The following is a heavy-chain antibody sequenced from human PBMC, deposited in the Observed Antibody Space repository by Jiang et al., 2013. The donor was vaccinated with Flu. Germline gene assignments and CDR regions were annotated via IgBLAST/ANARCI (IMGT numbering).Heavy chain of an antibody. Sequence: QTLSLTCAISGDSVSSNSAAWNWIRQSPSRGLEWLGRTYYRSKWYNDYAVSVKSRITINPDTSKNQFSLQLNSVTPEDTAVYYCARDPYSSGWYEEGAFDYWGQGTLVTVSS. J-gene: IGHJ4*02. CDR1: GDSVSSNSAA. D-gene: IGHD6-19*01. CDR2: TYYRSKWYN. V-gene: IGHV6-1*01. CDR3: ARDPYSSGWYEEGAFDY.